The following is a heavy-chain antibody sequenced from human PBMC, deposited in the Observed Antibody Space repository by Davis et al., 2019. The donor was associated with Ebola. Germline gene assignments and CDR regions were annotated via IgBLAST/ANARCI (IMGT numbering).Heavy chain of an antibody. CDR1: GGSVSSGGYY. J-gene: IGHJ4*02. Sequence: MPSETLSLTCTVSGGSVSSGGYYWNWIRQPPGEGLEWIGYIYYSGSASYNPSLKSRVSISIDTSKNEVSLKLNSVTAADTAVYYCARVSRVGVTFDYWGQGTLVTVSP. V-gene: IGHV4-61*08. D-gene: IGHD1-26*01. CDR2: IYYSGSA. CDR3: ARVSRVGVTFDY.